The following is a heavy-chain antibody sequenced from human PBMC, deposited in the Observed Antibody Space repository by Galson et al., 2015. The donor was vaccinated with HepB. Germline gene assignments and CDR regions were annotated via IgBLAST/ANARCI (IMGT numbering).Heavy chain of an antibody. CDR3: ARDLSILGVLMRGHFYMDV. CDR1: GYTFTTYV. J-gene: IGHJ6*03. V-gene: IGHV1-3*01. CDR2: INADNGNT. D-gene: IGHD3-3*01. Sequence: SVKVSCKASGYTFTTYVMHWVRQAPGQRLEWMGWINADNGNTKYSQKFQGRVTITRDTSASTAYMELSSLRSEDTAVYYCARDLSILGVLMRGHFYMDVWGKGTTVTVSS.